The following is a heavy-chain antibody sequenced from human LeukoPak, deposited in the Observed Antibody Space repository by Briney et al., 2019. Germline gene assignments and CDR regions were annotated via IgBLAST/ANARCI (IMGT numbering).Heavy chain of an antibody. D-gene: IGHD3-22*01. CDR1: GYTITNHG. Sequence: SVKVSCKASGYTITNHGISWVRQAPGQGLEWMGGIIPIFGTANYAQKFQGRVTITADKSTSTAYMELSSLRSEDTAVYYCARYYYDSSGYYSHWGQGTLVTVSS. V-gene: IGHV1-69*06. J-gene: IGHJ4*02. CDR2: IIPIFGTA. CDR3: ARYYYDSSGYYSH.